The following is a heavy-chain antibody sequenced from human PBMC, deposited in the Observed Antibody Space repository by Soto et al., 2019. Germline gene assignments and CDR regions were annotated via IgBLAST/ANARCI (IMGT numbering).Heavy chain of an antibody. Sequence: ASVKVSCKASXXXXXSYXSXXXXXXXXQGLEWMGWISAYNGNTNYAQKLQGRVTMTTDTSTSTAYMELRSLRSDDTAVYYCAREPYGDYYYYYMDVWGKGTTVT. J-gene: IGHJ6*03. CDR1: XXXXXSYX. CDR3: AREPYGDYYYYYMDV. D-gene: IGHD4-17*01. CDR2: ISAYNGNT. V-gene: IGHV1-18*01.